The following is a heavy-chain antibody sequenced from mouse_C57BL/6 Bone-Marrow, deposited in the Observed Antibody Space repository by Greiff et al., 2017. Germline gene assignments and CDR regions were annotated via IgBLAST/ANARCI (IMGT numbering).Heavy chain of an antibody. CDR3: ARNYYQDY. D-gene: IGHD1-1*01. Sequence: EVQLQQSGGGLVKPGGSLTLSCAASGFTFSDYGMHWVRQAPEKGLAWVAYISSGSSTIYYADTVKGRLTISRDNAKNTLFRQMTSLRSEDTAMYYCARNYYQDYWGQGTTLTVSS. J-gene: IGHJ2*01. CDR1: GFTFSDYG. V-gene: IGHV5-17*01. CDR2: ISSGSSTI.